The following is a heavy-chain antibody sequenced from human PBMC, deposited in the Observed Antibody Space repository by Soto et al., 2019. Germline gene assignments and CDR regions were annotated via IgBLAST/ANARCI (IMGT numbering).Heavy chain of an antibody. CDR3: ARLPGIAAARNWFDP. D-gene: IGHD6-13*01. CDR1: GGSISSYY. CDR2: IYYSGST. Sequence: TSETLSLTCTVSGGSISSYYWSWIRQPPGKGLEWIGYIYYSGSTNYNPSLKSRVTISVDTSKNQFSLKLSSVTAADTAVYYCARLPGIAAARNWFDPWGQGTLVTVSS. J-gene: IGHJ5*02. V-gene: IGHV4-59*08.